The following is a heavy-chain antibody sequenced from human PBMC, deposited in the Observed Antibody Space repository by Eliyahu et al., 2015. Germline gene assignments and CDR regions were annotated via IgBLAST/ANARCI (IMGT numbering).Heavy chain of an antibody. D-gene: IGHD2-15*01. CDR3: ARDRGYCSGGSCYTDAFDI. J-gene: IGHJ3*02. CDR1: GFSXSNXG. Sequence: QVQLVESGGGVVQPGRSLRLSCAASGFSXSNXGINWVRQAPGKGLXWVXLIRYDGNNEYYAXSVKGRFTISRDSSKNTLFLQMNSLRAEDTAIYYCARDRGYCSGGSCYTDAFDIWGRGTLVTVSS. CDR2: IRYDGNNE. V-gene: IGHV3-33*01.